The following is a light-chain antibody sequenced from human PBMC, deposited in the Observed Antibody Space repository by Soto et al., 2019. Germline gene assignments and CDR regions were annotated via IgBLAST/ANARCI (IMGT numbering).Light chain of an antibody. V-gene: IGKV3-11*01. CDR3: QPRKNWPPLT. CDR2: DSS. Sequence: IEFTKSSASLAGSAVESARLSCMSSQNGDKFLAWYQQRPGQPHRLLIFDSSNRATGVPVRFSGSGSGTVFTLTIGSLEPEDSAVYYCQPRKNWPPLTFGQGTQVEIK. J-gene: IGKJ5*01. CDR1: QNGDKF.